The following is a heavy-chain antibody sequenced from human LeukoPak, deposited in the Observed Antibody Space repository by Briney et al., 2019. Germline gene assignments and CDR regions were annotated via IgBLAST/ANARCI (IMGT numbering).Heavy chain of an antibody. J-gene: IGHJ4*02. CDR2: IRSSSSYI. D-gene: IGHD3-22*01. CDR1: GFTFSSYS. Sequence: GGSLRLSCAASGFTFSSYSMNWVRQAPGKGLEWVSSIRSSSSYIYYADSVKGRFTISRDNAKNSLYLQMNSLRAEDTAVYYCAREDDSSGYPYDYWGQGTLVTVSS. V-gene: IGHV3-21*01. CDR3: AREDDSSGYPYDY.